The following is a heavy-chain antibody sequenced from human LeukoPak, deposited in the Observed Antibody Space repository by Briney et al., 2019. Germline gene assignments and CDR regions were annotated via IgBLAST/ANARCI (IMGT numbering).Heavy chain of an antibody. CDR1: GFTFSSYG. V-gene: IGHV3-33*06. Sequence: GGSLRLSCAASGFTFSSYGMHWVRQAPGKGLEWVAVIWYDGSNKYYADSVKGRFTISRDNSKNTLYLQMNSLRAEDTAVYYCAKDLDYYDSSGYSPFDYWGQGTLVTVSS. J-gene: IGHJ4*02. D-gene: IGHD3-22*01. CDR3: AKDLDYYDSSGYSPFDY. CDR2: IWYDGSNK.